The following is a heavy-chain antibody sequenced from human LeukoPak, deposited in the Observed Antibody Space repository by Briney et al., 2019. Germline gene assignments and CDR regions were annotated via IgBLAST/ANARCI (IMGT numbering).Heavy chain of an antibody. CDR2: INPNSGGT. D-gene: IGHD1-26*01. CDR1: GYTFTGYY. CDR3: ARDPSAAPEYFQH. J-gene: IGHJ1*01. V-gene: IGHV1-2*02. Sequence: ASVKVSCKASGYTFTGYYMHWVRQAPGQGLEWMGWINPNSGGTNYAQKLQGRVTMTTDTSTSTAYMELRSLRSDDTAVYYCARDPSAAPEYFQHWGQGTLVTVSS.